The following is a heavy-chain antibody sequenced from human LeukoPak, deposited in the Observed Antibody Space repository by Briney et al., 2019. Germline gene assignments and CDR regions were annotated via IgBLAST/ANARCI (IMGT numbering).Heavy chain of an antibody. Sequence: GRSLRLSCAASGFTFSSYGMHWVRQAPGKGLEWVAFIRYNGNNQYYADSVKGRFTISRDNSKNTPYLQMNSLKGDDTAVYYCAKDSAFYYIDVWGKGTTVIISS. D-gene: IGHD3-10*01. V-gene: IGHV3-30*02. CDR3: AKDSAFYYIDV. J-gene: IGHJ6*03. CDR2: IRYNGNNQ. CDR1: GFTFSSYG.